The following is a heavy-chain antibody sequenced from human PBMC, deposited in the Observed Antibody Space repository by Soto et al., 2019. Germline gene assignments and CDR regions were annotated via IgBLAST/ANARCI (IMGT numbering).Heavy chain of an antibody. J-gene: IGHJ4*02. D-gene: IGHD3-22*01. CDR2: IKSKTDGGTT. CDR3: ATWYYYDSSGYYYFDY. CDR1: GFTFSNAW. Sequence: EVQLVESGGGLVKPGGSLRLSCAASGFTFSNAWMNWVRQAPGKGLEWVGRIKSKTDGGTTDYAAPVKGRFTISRDDSKNTLYLQMNSLKTEDTAVYYCATWYYYDSSGYYYFDYWGQGTLVTVSS. V-gene: IGHV3-15*07.